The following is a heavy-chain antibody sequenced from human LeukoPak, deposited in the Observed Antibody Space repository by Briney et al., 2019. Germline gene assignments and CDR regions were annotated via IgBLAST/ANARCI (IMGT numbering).Heavy chain of an antibody. V-gene: IGHV4-59*11. J-gene: IGHJ4*02. CDR2: IYDSETT. D-gene: IGHD6-13*01. CDR3: ATRLSGSTWHGVFDF. CDR1: GVSMRNHY. Sequence: PSETLSLTRTVSGVSMRNHYWSWIRQPPGKGLEWLGYIYDSETTNYNPSLKSRVTMSLDTSKNQFSLKLSSVTAADTALYYCATRLSGSTWHGVFDFWSRGTLVTVSS.